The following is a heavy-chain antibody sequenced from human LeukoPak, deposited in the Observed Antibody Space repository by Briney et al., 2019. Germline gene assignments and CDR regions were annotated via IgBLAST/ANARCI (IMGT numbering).Heavy chain of an antibody. V-gene: IGHV4-59*01. J-gene: IGHJ3*02. CDR1: GGSISSYY. CDR3: ARDDTSSGWADAFDI. D-gene: IGHD6-19*01. Sequence: SETLSLTCTVSGGSISSYYWSWIRQPPGKGLECIGYIYYRGSANYNPSLKSRVTISVDTSKNQFSLKLSSVTAADTAVYYCARDDTSSGWADAFDIWGQGTMVTVSS. CDR2: IYYRGSA.